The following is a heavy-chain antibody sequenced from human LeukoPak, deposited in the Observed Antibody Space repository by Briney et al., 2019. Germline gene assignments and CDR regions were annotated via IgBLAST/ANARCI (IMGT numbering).Heavy chain of an antibody. CDR2: ISGSGGST. D-gene: IGHD6-13*01. V-gene: IGHV3-23*01. CDR1: GFTFSSYA. CDR3: AGGYSSNGGLGP. J-gene: IGHJ5*02. Sequence: GGFLRLSCAASGFTFSSYAMSWVRQAPGKGLEWVSAISGSGGSTYYADSVKGRFTISRDNSKNTLYLQMNSLRAEDTAVYYCAGGYSSNGGLGPWGQGTLVTVSS.